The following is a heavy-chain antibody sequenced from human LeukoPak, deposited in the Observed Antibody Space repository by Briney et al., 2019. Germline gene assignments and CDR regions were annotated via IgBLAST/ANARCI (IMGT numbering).Heavy chain of an antibody. CDR2: IYTSGST. J-gene: IGHJ5*02. V-gene: IGHV4-61*02. CDR1: GGSISSSSYY. CDR3: ARHVQRTGYSSGFGLYNWFDP. Sequence: SETLSLTCTVSGGSISSSSYYWSWIRQPAGKGLEWIGRIYTSGSTNYNPSLKSRVTMSVDTSKNQFSLKLSSVTAADTAVYYCARHVQRTGYSSGFGLYNWFDPWGQGTLVTVSS. D-gene: IGHD6-19*01.